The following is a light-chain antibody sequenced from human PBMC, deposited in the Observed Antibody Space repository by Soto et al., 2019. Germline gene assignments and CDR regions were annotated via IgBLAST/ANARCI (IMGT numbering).Light chain of an antibody. CDR1: SSDIGGHTS. Sequence: QSALTQPPSASGSPGQSVTISCTGTSSDIGGHTSVSWYQQHPGRAPKLIIYEVNKRPSGVPDRFSGSKSGNTASLTISGLQPVDEADYYFSSLRGSQLFGVFGGGTKVTVL. CDR3: SSLRGSQLFGV. J-gene: IGLJ3*02. CDR2: EVN. V-gene: IGLV2-8*01.